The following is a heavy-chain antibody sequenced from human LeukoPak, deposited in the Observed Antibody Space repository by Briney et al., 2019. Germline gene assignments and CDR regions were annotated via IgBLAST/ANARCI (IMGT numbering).Heavy chain of an antibody. V-gene: IGHV3-30*02. CDR2: IRCDESKT. CDR3: AKGYGGSHFDY. CDR1: GFTFSTYG. D-gene: IGHD4-23*01. Sequence: GGSLRLSCAASGFTFSTYGMHRVRQAPGKGLEWVAFIRCDESKTYYADSVRGRFIISRDNSKNTLYLQMNGLRVADTAIYYCAKGYGGSHFDYWGQGALVAVSS. J-gene: IGHJ4*02.